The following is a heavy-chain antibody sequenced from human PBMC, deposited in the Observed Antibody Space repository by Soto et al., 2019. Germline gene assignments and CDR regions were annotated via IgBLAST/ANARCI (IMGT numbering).Heavy chain of an antibody. J-gene: IGHJ4*02. CDR2: TYYRSNWYT. Sequence: SQTLSLTCAISGDSVSSTSTAGIWSMQSPSRGLEWLGRTYYRSNWYTDYAVSVKSRITISPDTSKNQFSLQLNSVTPEDTAVYYCARGSYYSGWVWGQGTLVTVSS. D-gene: IGHD6-19*01. CDR1: GDSVSSTSTA. V-gene: IGHV6-1*01. CDR3: ARGSYYSGWV.